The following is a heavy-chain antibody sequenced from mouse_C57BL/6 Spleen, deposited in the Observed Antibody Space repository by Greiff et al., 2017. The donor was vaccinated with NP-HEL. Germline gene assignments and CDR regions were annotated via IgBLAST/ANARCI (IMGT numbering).Heavy chain of an antibody. J-gene: IGHJ3*01. D-gene: IGHD2-4*01. Sequence: QVQLQQPGAELVKPGASVKLSCKASGYTFTSYWMQWVKQRPGQGLEWIGEIDPSDSYTDYNQKFKGKATLTVDTSSRTAYMQLSSLTSEDSAVYYCARRYYDYDGAWFAYWGQGTLVTVSA. CDR1: GYTFTSYW. V-gene: IGHV1-50*01. CDR3: ARRYYDYDGAWFAY. CDR2: IDPSDSYT.